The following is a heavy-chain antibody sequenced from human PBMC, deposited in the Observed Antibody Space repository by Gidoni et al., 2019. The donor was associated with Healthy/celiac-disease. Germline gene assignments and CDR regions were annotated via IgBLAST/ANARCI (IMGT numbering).Heavy chain of an antibody. CDR3: ARDLSIVVGRSWFDP. Sequence: EVQLVESGGGLVKPGGSLRLSCAASGFTFISYSMNWVRQAPGKGLEWVSYISSSSSYIYYADSVKGRFTISRDNAKNSLYLKMNSLRAEDTAVYYCARDLSIVVGRSWFDPWGQGTLVTVSS. V-gene: IGHV3-21*01. J-gene: IGHJ5*02. CDR2: ISSSSSYI. CDR1: GFTFISYS. D-gene: IGHD3-22*01.